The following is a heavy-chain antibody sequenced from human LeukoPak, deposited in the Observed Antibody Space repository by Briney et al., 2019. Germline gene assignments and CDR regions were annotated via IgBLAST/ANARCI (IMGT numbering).Heavy chain of an antibody. J-gene: IGHJ4*02. Sequence: SETLSLTCAVYGGSFSGYYWSWIRQPPGKGLEWIGEINHSGSTNYNPSLKSRATISVDTSKNQFSLKLSSVTAADTAVYYCARVKLWFGEFPFDYWGQGTLVTVSS. V-gene: IGHV4-34*01. CDR2: INHSGST. CDR1: GGSFSGYY. CDR3: ARVKLWFGEFPFDY. D-gene: IGHD3-10*01.